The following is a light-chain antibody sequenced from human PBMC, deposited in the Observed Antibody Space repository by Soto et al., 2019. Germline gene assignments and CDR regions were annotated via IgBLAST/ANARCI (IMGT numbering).Light chain of an antibody. CDR3: QQYNNWWT. Sequence: EIVMEQSRPTISLSPIEIATLSCRASQSVSSNLAWYQQKPGQAPRLLIYGASTRATGIPARFSGSGSGTEFTLTISSLQSEDFAVYYCQQYNNWWTFGQGTKVDVK. V-gene: IGKV3-15*01. J-gene: IGKJ1*01. CDR2: GAS. CDR1: QSVSSN.